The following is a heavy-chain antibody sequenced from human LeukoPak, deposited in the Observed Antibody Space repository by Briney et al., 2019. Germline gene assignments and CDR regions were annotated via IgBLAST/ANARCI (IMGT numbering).Heavy chain of an antibody. CDR3: ARDQWLADY. J-gene: IGHJ4*02. CDR1: GFTFSNYW. CDR2: IKQDGSEK. V-gene: IGHV3-7*01. Sequence: GGSLRLSCAASGFTFSNYWMSWVRQAPGKGLEWVANIKQDGSEKYYVDSVKGRFTISRDNAKNSVYLQMNSLRAEDTAVYYCARDQWLADYWGQGTPVTVSP. D-gene: IGHD6-19*01.